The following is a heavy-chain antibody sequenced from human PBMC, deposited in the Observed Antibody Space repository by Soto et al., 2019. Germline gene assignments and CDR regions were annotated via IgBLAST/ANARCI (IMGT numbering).Heavy chain of an antibody. CDR1: GFPFSTYW. Sequence: EVQLLGSGGGLVQPGGSLRLSCVGSGFPFSTYWMNWVRQAPGKGLEWVANINPDGNVGTYVDSVRGRFTTARDNAKNSLYMQMNSLRADDTAVYCSAGWGGHDYNYWGQGIMVTVSS. D-gene: IGHD4-4*01. V-gene: IGHV3-7*03. J-gene: IGHJ4*02. CDR2: INPDGNVG. CDR3: AGWGGHDYNY.